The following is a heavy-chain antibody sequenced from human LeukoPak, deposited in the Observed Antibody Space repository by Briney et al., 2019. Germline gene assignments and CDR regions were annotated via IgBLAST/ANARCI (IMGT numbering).Heavy chain of an antibody. Sequence: GGSLRLSCAASGFTFSSYAMSWVRQAPGKGLEWVSVISASGGRTSYADSVKGRFTISRDNSKNTLYLQMNSLRAEDTAVYYCAKGGVVYAYYMDVWGKGTTVTVSS. V-gene: IGHV3-23*01. CDR3: AKGGVVYAYYMDV. CDR2: ISASGGRT. D-gene: IGHD2-15*01. J-gene: IGHJ6*03. CDR1: GFTFSSYA.